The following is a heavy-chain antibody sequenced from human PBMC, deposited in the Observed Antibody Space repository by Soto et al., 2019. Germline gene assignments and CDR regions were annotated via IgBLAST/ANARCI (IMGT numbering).Heavy chain of an antibody. Sequence: PSETLSLTCAVYGGSFSGYYWSWIRQPPGKGLEWIGGINHSGSTNYNPSLKSRVTISVDTSKNQFSLKLSSVTAADTAVYYCARGFRKKRITIFGVVTPLGYYMDVWGKGNTVTVSS. CDR1: GGSFSGYY. CDR2: INHSGST. V-gene: IGHV4-34*01. CDR3: ARGFRKKRITIFGVVTPLGYYMDV. D-gene: IGHD3-3*01. J-gene: IGHJ6*03.